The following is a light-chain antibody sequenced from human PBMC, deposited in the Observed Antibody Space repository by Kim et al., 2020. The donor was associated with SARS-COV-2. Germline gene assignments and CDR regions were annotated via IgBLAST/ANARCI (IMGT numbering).Light chain of an antibody. V-gene: IGLV4-69*01. CDR2: LNSDGSH. Sequence: ASCTLTCTLTSGHGSDAISWHQQQPEKGPRYLMKLNSDGSHSKGDGIPDRFSGSSSGAERYLTISSLQSEDEADYYCQTWGTGIRVFGGGTQLTVL. CDR3: QTWGTGIRV. J-gene: IGLJ3*02. CDR1: SGHGSDA.